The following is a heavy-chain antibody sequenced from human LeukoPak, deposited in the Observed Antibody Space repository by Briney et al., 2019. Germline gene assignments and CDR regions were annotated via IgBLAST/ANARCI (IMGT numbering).Heavy chain of an antibody. J-gene: IGHJ4*02. V-gene: IGHV4-59*08. Sequence: PETLSLTCTVSGGSISTYYWSWIRQPPGKGLEWIGYIHYSGTTNYNPSLKNRVTISLDTSKNQFSLNLSSVTAAGTAVYYCARMGGYSGYATHWGQGTLVTVSS. D-gene: IGHD5-12*01. CDR3: ARMGGYSGYATH. CDR2: IHYSGTT. CDR1: GGSISTYY.